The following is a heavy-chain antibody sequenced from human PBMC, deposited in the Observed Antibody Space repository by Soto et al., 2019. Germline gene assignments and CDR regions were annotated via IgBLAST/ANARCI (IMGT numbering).Heavy chain of an antibody. CDR2: ISYDGSNK. D-gene: IGHD2-2*01. J-gene: IGHJ4*02. Sequence: QVQLVESGGGVVQPGRSLRLSCAASGFTFSSYGMHWVRQAPGKGLEWVAVISYDGSNKYYADSVKGRFTISRDNSKNTLYLQMNSLRAEDTAVYYCAKNGGSTSCGFDYWGQGTLVTVSS. CDR3: AKNGGSTSCGFDY. CDR1: GFTFSSYG. V-gene: IGHV3-30*18.